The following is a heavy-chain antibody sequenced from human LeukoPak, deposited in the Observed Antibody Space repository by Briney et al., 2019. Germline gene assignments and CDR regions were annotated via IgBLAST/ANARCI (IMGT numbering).Heavy chain of an antibody. Sequence: GGSLTLSCATSTFTLSRYSMLCLRRPPDKGLEGVAFTRQVGWSAEHPASVKGRLTVSRGPSKNAMYLQMHSLRVEDTAVYYWVRDGEAGLIDAFDIWGQGTMVTVSS. D-gene: IGHD3-16*02. J-gene: IGHJ3*02. CDR1: TFTLSRYS. CDR3: VRDGEAGLIDAFDI. CDR2: TRQVGWSA. V-gene: IGHV3-30*04.